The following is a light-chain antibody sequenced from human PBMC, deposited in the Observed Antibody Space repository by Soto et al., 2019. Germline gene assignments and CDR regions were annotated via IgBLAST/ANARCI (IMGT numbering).Light chain of an antibody. J-gene: IGLJ2*01. CDR3: QSYDSSLINAV. CDR1: SSNIGAGYD. Sequence: QPVLTQPPSVSGAPGQRVTISCTGSSSNIGAGYDVHWYQQLPGTVPKLLIYGNSNRPSGVPDRFSGSKSGTSASLAITGLRDEDEADYHCQSYDSSLINAVFGGGTKLTVL. V-gene: IGLV1-40*01. CDR2: GNS.